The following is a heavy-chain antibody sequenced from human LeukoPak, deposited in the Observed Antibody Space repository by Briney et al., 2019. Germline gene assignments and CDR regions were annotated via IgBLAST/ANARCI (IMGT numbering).Heavy chain of an antibody. CDR3: ATSHDSAGND. V-gene: IGHV3-7*01. CDR2: VRHDGSAK. Sequence: GGSLRLSCAASGFSFSDFWMSWVRQAPGKGLDRVANVRHDGSAKYYVPSVRGRFTISRDNAQNSLYLQMNSLTVDDTAVYYCATSHDSAGNDWGQGTLVTVSS. D-gene: IGHD2-15*01. CDR1: GFSFSDFW. J-gene: IGHJ4*02.